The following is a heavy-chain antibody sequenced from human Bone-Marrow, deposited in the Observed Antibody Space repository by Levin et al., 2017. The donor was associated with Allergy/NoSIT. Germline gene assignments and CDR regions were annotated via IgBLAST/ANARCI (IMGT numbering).Heavy chain of an antibody. CDR2: ISSSGSDM. Sequence: GESLKISCTVSGFTFSIYSINWVRQAPGKGLEWVSSISSSGSDMYYVDSVRGRFTISRDNAKNSLTLQMNSLRAEDTAVYYCAREGSWSSTWLGNYYFDYWGQGTLVTVSS. CDR1: GFTFSIYS. J-gene: IGHJ4*02. V-gene: IGHV3-21*01. D-gene: IGHD6-13*01. CDR3: AREGSWSSTWLGNYYFDY.